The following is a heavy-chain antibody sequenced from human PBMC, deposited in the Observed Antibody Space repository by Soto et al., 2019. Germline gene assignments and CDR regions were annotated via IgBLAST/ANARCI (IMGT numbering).Heavy chain of an antibody. CDR2: IYYSGST. D-gene: IGHD5-12*01. Sequence: PSETLSLTCTVSGGSISSSSYYWVWIRQPPGKGLEWIGSIYYSGSTYYNPSLKSRVTISVDTSKNQFSLKLSSVTAADTAVYYCARLGSGYDFIFDYWGQGTLVTVSS. J-gene: IGHJ4*02. CDR3: ARLGSGYDFIFDY. V-gene: IGHV4-39*01. CDR1: GGSISSSSYY.